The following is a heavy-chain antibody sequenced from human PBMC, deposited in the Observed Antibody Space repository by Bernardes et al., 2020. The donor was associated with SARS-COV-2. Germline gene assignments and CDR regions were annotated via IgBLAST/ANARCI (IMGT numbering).Heavy chain of an antibody. J-gene: IGHJ4*02. CDR1: GFTLTDHL. Sequence: GGSLRLSCVASGFTLTDHLMDWVRQAPGKGLEWVGRSRDRGSNYSTEFAATVKGRFSISRDDSKNSLYLQMHGLRTEDTAVYYCASLCYDVSNFHPFDSWGQGTLVIVSS. CDR3: ASLCYDVSNFHPFDS. D-gene: IGHD2-2*01. CDR2: SRDRGSNYST. V-gene: IGHV3-72*01.